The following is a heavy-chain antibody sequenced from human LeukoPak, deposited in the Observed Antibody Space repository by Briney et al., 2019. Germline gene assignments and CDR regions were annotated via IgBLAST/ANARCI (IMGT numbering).Heavy chain of an antibody. CDR1: GFTFSSYG. CDR2: ISYDGSNK. CDR3: ARVSDYDSSGYYLDY. D-gene: IGHD3-22*01. V-gene: IGHV3-30*03. Sequence: PGRSLRLSCAASGFTFSSYGMHWVRQAPGKGLEWVAVISYDGSNKYYADSVKGRFTISRDNSKNTLYLQMNSLRAEDTAVYYCARVSDYDSSGYYLDYWGQGTLVTVSS. J-gene: IGHJ4*02.